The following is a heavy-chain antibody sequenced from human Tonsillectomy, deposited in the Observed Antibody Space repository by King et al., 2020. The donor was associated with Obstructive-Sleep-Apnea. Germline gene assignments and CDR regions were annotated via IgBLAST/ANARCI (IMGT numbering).Heavy chain of an antibody. CDR3: AKDLGTTVATANY. CDR1: GFTFSSYG. CDR2: ISYDGSNK. J-gene: IGHJ4*02. Sequence: VQLVESGGGVVQPGRSLRLSCAASGFTFSSYGMHWVRQAPGKGLEWVAVISYDGSNKYYADSVKGRFTISRDNSKNTLYLQMNSLRAEDTAVYYCAKDLGTTVATANYWGQGTLVTVSS. V-gene: IGHV3-30*18. D-gene: IGHD4-17*01.